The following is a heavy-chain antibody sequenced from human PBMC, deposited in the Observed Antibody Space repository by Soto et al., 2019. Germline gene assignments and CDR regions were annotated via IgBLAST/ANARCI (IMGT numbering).Heavy chain of an antibody. CDR2: IYYSGST. CDR3: ARTRDYDILTGHYYGMDV. V-gene: IGHV4-31*02. J-gene: IGHJ6*02. D-gene: IGHD3-9*01. CDR1: WGSIIDGGCL. Sequence: ILCLPLTVFWGSIIDGGCLLILIRQHPGKGLEWIGHIYYSGSTYYNPSLKSRVIISVDTSKNQFSLKLRSVTAADTAVYYCARTRDYDILTGHYYGMDVWGQGTTVTVSS.